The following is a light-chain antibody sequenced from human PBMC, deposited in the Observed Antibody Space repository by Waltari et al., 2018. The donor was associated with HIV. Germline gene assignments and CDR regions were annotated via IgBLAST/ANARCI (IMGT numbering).Light chain of an antibody. V-gene: IGLV1-40*01. Sequence: TQPPSVSGAPGQSVSLSCSGNASNTGAGFDVPWYRQSPRTAPKPVIYGDTVRPSGVTDRFSGSRSLNSVSLDISGLRAEDAGDYYCQSYDISLTGLWVFGGGTKLTVL. CDR2: GDT. CDR3: QSYDISLTGLWV. CDR1: ASNTGAGFD. J-gene: IGLJ3*02.